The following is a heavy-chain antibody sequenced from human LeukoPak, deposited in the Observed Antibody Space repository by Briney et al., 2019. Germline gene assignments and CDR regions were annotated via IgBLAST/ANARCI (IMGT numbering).Heavy chain of an antibody. D-gene: IGHD3-16*01. CDR2: ISYDGNTK. J-gene: IGHJ5*02. Sequence: GGSLRLSCAASGLTLSRYGMHWVRQAPGKGLEWVAVISYDGNTKNYADSVKDRFTISRDNSENTLYLQMSSLRAEDTAVYYCAGVPNVREGEWFDPWGQGTLVTVSS. CDR1: GLTLSRYG. V-gene: IGHV3-30*03. CDR3: AGVPNVREGEWFDP.